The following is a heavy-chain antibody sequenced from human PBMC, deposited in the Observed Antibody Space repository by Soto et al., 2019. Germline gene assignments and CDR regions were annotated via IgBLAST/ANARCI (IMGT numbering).Heavy chain of an antibody. CDR3: ARGDKTYADYGDYVSPNYGMDV. J-gene: IGHJ6*02. CDR1: GGSISSYY. CDR2: IYYSGST. V-gene: IGHV4-59*01. Sequence: SETLSLTCTVSGGSISSYYWSWIRQPPGKGLEWIGYIYYSGSTNYNPSLKSRVTISVDTSKNQFSLKLSSVTAADTAVYYCARGDKTYADYGDYVSPNYGMDVWGQGTTVTVSS. D-gene: IGHD4-17*01.